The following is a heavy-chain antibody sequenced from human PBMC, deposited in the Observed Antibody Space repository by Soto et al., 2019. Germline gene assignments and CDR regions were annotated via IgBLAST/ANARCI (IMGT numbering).Heavy chain of an antibody. Sequence: SETLSLTCAVSGYSISSSNWWGWIRQPPGKGLEWIGYIYYSGTTYYNPSLKSRVTMSVDTSKNQFSLKLTSVTAVDTAVYYCARDGVSSTEYTWNYGTYFDYWGQGALVTVSS. CDR3: ARDGVSSTEYTWNYGTYFDY. CDR1: GYSISSSNW. D-gene: IGHD1-7*01. CDR2: IYYSGTT. V-gene: IGHV4-28*03. J-gene: IGHJ4*02.